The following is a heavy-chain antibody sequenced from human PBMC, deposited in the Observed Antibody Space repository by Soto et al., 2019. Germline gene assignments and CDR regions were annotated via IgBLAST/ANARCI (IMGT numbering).Heavy chain of an antibody. CDR1: GRSVTSGGYY. CDR2: IYHIGRP. V-gene: IGHV4-31*03. CDR3: VRDRALDSSGQWFDT. D-gene: IGHD6-19*01. Sequence: QVQLQESGPRLVKPSQTLSLTCTVSGRSVTSGGYYWTWIRQHPGRGLEWIGYIYHIGRPSYNPSLESRVTISLNTSKTQFSLNLTAVTAADTAIYYCVRDRALDSSGQWFDTWGHGILVTVSS. J-gene: IGHJ5*01.